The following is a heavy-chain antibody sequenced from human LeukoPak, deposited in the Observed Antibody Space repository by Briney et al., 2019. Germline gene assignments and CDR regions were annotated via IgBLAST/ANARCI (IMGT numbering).Heavy chain of an antibody. Sequence: GGSLRLSCGASGFIFSTYAMHWVRQAPGKGLEWVTFIWYDGSNKYYADSVKGRFTISRDNSKNTLYLQMNSLRAEDTAVYYCAKGSRDTAMVIGYYYYMDVWGKGTTVTISS. V-gene: IGHV3-30*02. D-gene: IGHD5-18*01. CDR3: AKGSRDTAMVIGYYYYMDV. J-gene: IGHJ6*03. CDR1: GFIFSTYA. CDR2: IWYDGSNK.